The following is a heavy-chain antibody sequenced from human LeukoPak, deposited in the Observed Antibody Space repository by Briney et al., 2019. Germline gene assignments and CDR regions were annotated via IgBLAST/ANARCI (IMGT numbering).Heavy chain of an antibody. V-gene: IGHV4-59*11. J-gene: IGHJ4*02. D-gene: IGHD3-10*01. CDR2: IYCSGST. Sequence: PSECLSLTCTVSGGSISSHYWSWIRQPPGKTLEWIGYIYCSGSTNYNPSLRSRVTISVDSSKNQFSLKLSSVTAADTAVYYCARGSGQWGFDSWGQGTPVPLYS. CDR3: ARGSGQWGFDS. CDR1: GGSISSHY.